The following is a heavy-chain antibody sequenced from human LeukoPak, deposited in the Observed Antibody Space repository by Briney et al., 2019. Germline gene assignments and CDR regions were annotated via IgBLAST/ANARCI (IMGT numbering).Heavy chain of an antibody. V-gene: IGHV3-21*04. CDR2: ISSSSSYI. D-gene: IGHD2-21*01. J-gene: IGHJ4*02. CDR1: GFTFSSYS. CDR3: AKAPVTSCRGAYCYPFDY. Sequence: GGSLRLSCAASGFTFSSYSMNWVRQAPGKGLEWVSSISSSSSYIYYADSVKGRFTISRDSSKNTLYLQMNSLRAEDAAVYYCAKAPVTSCRGAYCYPFDYWGQGTLVTVSS.